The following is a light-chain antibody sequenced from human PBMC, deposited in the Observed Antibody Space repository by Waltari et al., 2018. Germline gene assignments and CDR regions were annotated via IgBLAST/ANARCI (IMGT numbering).Light chain of an antibody. CDR3: QQYKSFPWT. J-gene: IGKJ1*01. CDR2: KAS. V-gene: IGKV1-5*03. CDR1: QSISSW. Sequence: DIQMTQSPSTLSASVGDRVTLTCRASQSISSWLAWHQQKPGKAPKLLIYKASSLESGVPSRFSGSGSGTESTLSISSLQPDEFATYYCQQYKSFPWTFGQGTKVEIK.